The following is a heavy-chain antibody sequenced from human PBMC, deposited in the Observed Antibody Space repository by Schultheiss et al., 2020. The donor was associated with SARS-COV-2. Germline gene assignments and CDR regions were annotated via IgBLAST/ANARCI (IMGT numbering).Heavy chain of an antibody. Sequence: ASVKVSCKVSGYTLTELSMHWVRQAPGKGLEWMGGFDPEDGETIYAQKFQGRVTMTRDTSISTAYMELSRLRSDDTAVYYCAGGYSYGQYFDYWGQGTLVTVSS. V-gene: IGHV1-24*01. CDR1: GYTLTELS. D-gene: IGHD5-18*01. CDR2: FDPEDGET. J-gene: IGHJ4*02. CDR3: AGGYSYGQYFDY.